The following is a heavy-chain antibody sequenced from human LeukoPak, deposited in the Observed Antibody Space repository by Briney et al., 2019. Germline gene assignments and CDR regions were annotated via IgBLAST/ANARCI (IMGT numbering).Heavy chain of an antibody. D-gene: IGHD4-17*01. Sequence: GGSLRLSCAASGFTFDDYAMHWVRQAPGKGLEWVSGISWNSGSIGYADSVKGRFTISRDNAKNSQYLQMNSRRAEDTALYYCAKDINYGDALGAFDIWGQGTMVTVSS. CDR1: GFTFDDYA. J-gene: IGHJ3*02. CDR3: AKDINYGDALGAFDI. CDR2: ISWNSGSI. V-gene: IGHV3-9*01.